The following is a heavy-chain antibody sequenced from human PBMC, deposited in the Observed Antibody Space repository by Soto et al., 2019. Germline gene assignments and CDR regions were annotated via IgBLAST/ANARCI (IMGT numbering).Heavy chain of an antibody. CDR1: GFTFSYYW. J-gene: IGHJ3*01. V-gene: IGHV3-74*01. CDR3: ARGDRGPFDL. D-gene: IGHD1-26*01. CDR2: IHSDGSST. Sequence: EVQLLESGGGLVQPGESLRLSCAASGFTFSYYWMHWVRQAPGMGLVWVSRIHSDGSSTTYADSVKGRFTISRDNARNTLYLQMNGLRAEDTAVYYCARGDRGPFDLWGQGTVVTVSS.